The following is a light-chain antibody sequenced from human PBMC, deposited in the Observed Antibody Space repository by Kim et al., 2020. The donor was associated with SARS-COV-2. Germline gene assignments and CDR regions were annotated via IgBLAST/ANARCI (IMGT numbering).Light chain of an antibody. CDR3: SSFTSSSTWV. V-gene: IGLV2-18*02. J-gene: IGLJ3*02. Sequence: GKSITITCHGTSRDIGTYDRVSWYQQPPGTAPKLILYEVDNRPSGVPDRFSGSKSGSTASLTIYGLHAEDETDYYCSSFTSSSTWVFGGGTQLTVL. CDR1: SRDIGTYDR. CDR2: EVD.